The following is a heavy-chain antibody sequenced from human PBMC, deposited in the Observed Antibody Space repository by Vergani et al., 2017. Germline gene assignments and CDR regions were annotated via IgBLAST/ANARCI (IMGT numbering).Heavy chain of an antibody. CDR2: ISASGAPT. CDR3: ARDIGNYDYVWGTPDY. D-gene: IGHD3-16*01. CDR1: GFIFSTYA. Sequence: EVQLLESGGDLVQPGGSLRLSCTASGFIFSTYAMSWVRQAQGQGLEWVSGISASGAPTYYADSVKGRVTISRDNSKNTLYLQMNSLKAEDTAVYYCARDIGNYDYVWGTPDYWGKGTLVTVSS. J-gene: IGHJ4*02. V-gene: IGHV3-23*01.